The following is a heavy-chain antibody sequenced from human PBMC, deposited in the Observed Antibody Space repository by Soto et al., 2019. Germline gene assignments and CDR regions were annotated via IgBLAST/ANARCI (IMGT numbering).Heavy chain of an antibody. J-gene: IGHJ4*02. D-gene: IGHD3-9*01. CDR1: GFTFSNAW. CDR3: TTGLITGTTETYYDILTGYPIWRLIDY. Sequence: GGSLRLSCAASGFTFSNAWMNWVRQAPGKGLEWVGRIKSKTDGGTTDYAAPVKGRFTISRDDSKNTLYLQMNSLKTEDTAVYYCTTGLITGTTETYYDILTGYPIWRLIDYWGQGTLVTVSS. CDR2: IKSKTDGGTT. V-gene: IGHV3-15*07.